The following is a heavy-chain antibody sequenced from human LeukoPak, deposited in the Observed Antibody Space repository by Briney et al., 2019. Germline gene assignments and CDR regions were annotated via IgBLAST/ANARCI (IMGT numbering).Heavy chain of an antibody. V-gene: IGHV3-53*05. J-gene: IGHJ5*02. D-gene: IGHD7-27*01. CDR1: GFTVSSNY. CDR3: AKDLGPSGAGWFDP. CDR2: IYSGGST. Sequence: GGSLRLSCAASGFTVSSNYMSWVRQAPGKGLEWVSVIYSGGSTYYADSVKGRFTISRDNSKNSLYLQMNSLRTEDTALYYCAKDLGPSGAGWFDPWGQGTLVTVSS.